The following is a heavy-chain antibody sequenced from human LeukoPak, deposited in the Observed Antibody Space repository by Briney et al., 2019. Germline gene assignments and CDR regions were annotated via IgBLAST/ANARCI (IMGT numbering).Heavy chain of an antibody. V-gene: IGHV4-59*01. CDR3: ARVSYYDPRSTGFDY. CDR1: GGSISGYH. J-gene: IGHJ4*02. Sequence: PSETLSLTCNVSGGSISGYHWSWIRQPPGKGLEWLGYIYYSGSSNYNPSLKSRVTISADTSKNQFSLKLSSVTAADTAVYYCARVSYYDPRSTGFDYWGQGTLVTVSS. CDR2: IYYSGSS. D-gene: IGHD3-22*01.